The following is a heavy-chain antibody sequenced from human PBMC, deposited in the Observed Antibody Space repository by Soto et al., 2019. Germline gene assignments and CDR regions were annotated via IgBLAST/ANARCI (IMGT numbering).Heavy chain of an antibody. CDR3: ARDLNYYDSSGNLDY. J-gene: IGHJ4*02. Sequence: GGSLRLSCAASGFTFSSYAMHWVRQAPGKGLEWVAVISYDGSNKYYADSVKGRFTISRDNSKNTLYLQMNSLRAEDTAVYYCARDLNYYDSSGNLDYWGQGTLVTVSS. CDR2: ISYDGSNK. D-gene: IGHD3-22*01. V-gene: IGHV3-30-3*01. CDR1: GFTFSSYA.